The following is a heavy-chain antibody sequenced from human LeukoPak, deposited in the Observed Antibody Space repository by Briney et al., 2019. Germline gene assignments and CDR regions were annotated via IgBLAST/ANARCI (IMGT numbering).Heavy chain of an antibody. J-gene: IGHJ4*02. V-gene: IGHV4-61*05. Sequence: SETLSLTCTVSGGSISSSSYYWSWIRQPPGKGLEWIGYIYYSGSTNYNPSLKSRVTISVDTSKNRFSLKLSSVTAADTAVYYCASGGGGYSYGFDYWGQGTLVTVSS. CDR1: GGSISSSSYY. D-gene: IGHD5-18*01. CDR2: IYYSGST. CDR3: ASGGGGYSYGFDY.